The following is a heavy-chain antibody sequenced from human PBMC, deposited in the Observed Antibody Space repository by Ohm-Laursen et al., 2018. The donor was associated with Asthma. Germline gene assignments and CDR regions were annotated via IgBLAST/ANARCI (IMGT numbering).Heavy chain of an antibody. CDR1: GGSIGSDDYY. V-gene: IGHV4-30-4*01. D-gene: IGHD1-14*01. J-gene: IGHJ4*02. CDR3: ARGPLPDY. CDR2: IYHSVST. Sequence: SQTLSLTCTVSGGSIGSDDYYWSWIRQPPGKDLEWIGYIYHSVSTYYSPSLKSRVAISGDTSKNQFSLKLSSVTAADTAVYYCARGPLPDYWGQGTLVTVSS.